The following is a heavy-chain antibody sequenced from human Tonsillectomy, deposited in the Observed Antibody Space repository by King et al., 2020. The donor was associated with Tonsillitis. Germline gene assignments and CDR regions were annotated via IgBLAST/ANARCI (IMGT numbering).Heavy chain of an antibody. Sequence: VQLQESGPGLVKPSETLSLTCTVSGGSISSYYWNWIRQPPGKGLEWIGYIYYSGSTNYNPSLKSRVTISVDTSKNQFSLKLSSVTAADTAVYYGARLTSDWYSFYYFDYWGQGTLVTVSS. V-gene: IGHV4-59*08. CDR2: IYYSGST. J-gene: IGHJ4*02. CDR3: ARLTSDWYSFYYFDY. CDR1: GGSISSYY. D-gene: IGHD3-9*01.